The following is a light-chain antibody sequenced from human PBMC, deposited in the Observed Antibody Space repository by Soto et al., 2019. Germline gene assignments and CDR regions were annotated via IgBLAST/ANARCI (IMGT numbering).Light chain of an antibody. Sequence: DIQITQSPSTLSASVGDRVTITCRTSQFISKSLAWYQQKPGKAPKLLIYKASSLESGVPSRFSGSGSGTEFSLTISSLQPDDFATYYCQHYNSYLETFDQGTKVEIK. J-gene: IGKJ1*01. CDR2: KAS. CDR3: QHYNSYLET. CDR1: QFISKS. V-gene: IGKV1-5*03.